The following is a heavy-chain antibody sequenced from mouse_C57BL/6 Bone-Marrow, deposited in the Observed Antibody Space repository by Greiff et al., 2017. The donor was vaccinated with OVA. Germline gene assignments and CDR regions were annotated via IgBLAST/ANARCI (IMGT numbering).Heavy chain of an antibody. CDR3: AKEGGQLKHFDY. J-gene: IGHJ2*01. CDR1: GYAFTNYL. D-gene: IGHD3-2*02. V-gene: IGHV1-54*01. Sequence: QVQLQQSGAELVRPGTSVKVSCKASGYAFTNYLIEWVKQRPGQGLEWIGVINPGSGGTNYNEKFKGKATLTADKSSSTAYMQLSSLTSEDSAVYCCAKEGGQLKHFDYWGQGTTLTVSS. CDR2: INPGSGGT.